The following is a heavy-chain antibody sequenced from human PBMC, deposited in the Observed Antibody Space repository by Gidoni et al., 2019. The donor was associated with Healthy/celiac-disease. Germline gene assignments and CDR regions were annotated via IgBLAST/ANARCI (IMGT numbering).Heavy chain of an antibody. D-gene: IGHD1-7*01. V-gene: IGHV3-48*01. J-gene: IGHJ6*03. Sequence: VELVESGGGLVQLGGFGRLSCAAPGRPFGSYCMNRVRRAPGKGLEWVSYISSNSSTIYYAESVKGRFTISRDNAKNSLYLQMNSLRAENSAGYYWANHWNYGNYYYYMDVWGKGTTVTVSS. CDR1: GRPFGSYC. CDR2: ISSNSSTI. CDR3: ANHWNYGNYYYYMDV.